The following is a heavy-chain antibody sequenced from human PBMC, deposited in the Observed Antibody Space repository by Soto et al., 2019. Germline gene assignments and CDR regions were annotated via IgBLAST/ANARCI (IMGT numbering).Heavy chain of an antibody. J-gene: IGHJ5*02. CDR2: IYTSGST. Sequence: SETLSLTCAVSGGSISSGGYSWSWIRQPPGQGLVWTGRIYTSGSTNYNPSLNSRATTSVDTTKNQFSQKQSSVTAATTAVYYCARDTTHDDILTGYGPPGWFDPWGQGTLVTVSS. V-gene: IGHV4-61*02. CDR1: GGSISSGGYS. D-gene: IGHD3-9*01. CDR3: ARDTTHDDILTGYGPPGWFDP.